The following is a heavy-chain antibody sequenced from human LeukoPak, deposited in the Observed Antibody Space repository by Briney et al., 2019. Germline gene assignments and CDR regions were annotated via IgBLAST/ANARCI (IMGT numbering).Heavy chain of an antibody. J-gene: IGHJ6*02. V-gene: IGHV3-30-3*01. CDR3: ARDRPSLVLVTTTHYYYYYGMDV. CDR1: GFTFDDYA. CDR2: ISYDGSNK. D-gene: IGHD4-17*01. Sequence: GRSLRLSCAASGFTFDDYAMHWVRQAPGKGLEWVAVISYDGSNKYYADSAKGRFTISRDNSKNTLYLQMNSLRAEDTAVYYCARDRPSLVLVTTTHYYYYYGMDVWGQGTTVTVSS.